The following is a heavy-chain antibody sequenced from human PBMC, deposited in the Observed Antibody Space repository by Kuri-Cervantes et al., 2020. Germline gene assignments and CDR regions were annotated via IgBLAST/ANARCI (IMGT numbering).Heavy chain of an antibody. Sequence: LSLTCAASGFTFNNYWMSWARQAPGKGLEWVANIKHDGTEKYYVDSVKGRFTISRDNAKNSLYLQMNSLRDEDTAVYYCARDPDKLLWFGELLYPTYYYYGMDVWGQGTTVTVSS. D-gene: IGHD3-10*01. CDR3: ARDPDKLLWFGELLYPTYYYYGMDV. CDR1: GFTFNNYW. CDR2: IKHDGTEK. J-gene: IGHJ6*02. V-gene: IGHV3-7*01.